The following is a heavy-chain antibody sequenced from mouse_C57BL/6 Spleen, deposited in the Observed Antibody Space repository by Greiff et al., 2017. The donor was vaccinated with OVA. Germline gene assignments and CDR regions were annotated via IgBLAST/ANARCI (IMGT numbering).Heavy chain of an antibody. CDR2: IYPGSGST. CDR1: GYTFTSYW. J-gene: IGHJ1*03. V-gene: IGHV1-55*01. D-gene: IGHD3-2*02. Sequence: QVHVKQPGAELVKPGASVKMSCKASGYTFTSYWITWVKQRPGQGLEWIGDIYPGSGSTNYNEKFKSKATLTVDTSSSTAYMQLSSLTSEDSAVYYCAREAYWYFDVWGTGTTVTVSS. CDR3: AREAYWYFDV.